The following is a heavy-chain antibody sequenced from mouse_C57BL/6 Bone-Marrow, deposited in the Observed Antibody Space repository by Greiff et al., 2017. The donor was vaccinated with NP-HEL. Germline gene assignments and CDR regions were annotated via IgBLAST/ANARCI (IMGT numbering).Heavy chain of an antibody. V-gene: IGHV1-54*01. CDR1: GYAFTNYL. D-gene: IGHD3-2*02. J-gene: IGHJ2*01. CDR3: ARDSSGYKAVCDY. CDR2: INPGSGGT. Sequence: QVQLQQSGAELVRPGTSVKVSCKASGYAFTNYLIEWVKQRPGQGLEWIGVINPGSGGTNYNEKFKGKATLTADKSSSTAYMQLSSLTSEDSAVYFCARDSSGYKAVCDYWGQGTTLTVSS.